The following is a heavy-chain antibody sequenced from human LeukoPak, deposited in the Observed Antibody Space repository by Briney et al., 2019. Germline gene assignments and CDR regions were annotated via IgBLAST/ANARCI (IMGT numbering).Heavy chain of an antibody. V-gene: IGHV3-7*01. CDR3: ARDSTSITIFGVVNTYFDY. CDR2: IKQDGSEK. J-gene: IGHJ4*02. CDR1: GFTFSSYW. D-gene: IGHD3-3*01. Sequence: PGGSLRLSCAASGFTFSSYWMSWVRQAPGKGLEWVANIKQDGSEKYYVDSVKGRFTNSRDNAKNSLYLQMNSLRAEDTAVYYCARDSTSITIFGVVNTYFDYWGQGTLVTVSS.